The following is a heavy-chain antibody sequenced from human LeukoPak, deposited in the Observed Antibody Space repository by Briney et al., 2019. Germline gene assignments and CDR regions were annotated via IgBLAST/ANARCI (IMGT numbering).Heavy chain of an antibody. J-gene: IGHJ4*02. D-gene: IGHD1-26*01. V-gene: IGHV3-11*04. CDR2: ISSSGSTI. CDR3: AREMQWELLFDY. CDR1: GFTFSDYY. Sequence: GGSLRLSCAASGFTFSDYYISWIRQAPGKGLEWVSYISSSGSTIYYADSVKGRFTISRDNAKNSLYLQMNSLRAEDTAVYYCAREMQWELLFDYWGQGTLVTVSS.